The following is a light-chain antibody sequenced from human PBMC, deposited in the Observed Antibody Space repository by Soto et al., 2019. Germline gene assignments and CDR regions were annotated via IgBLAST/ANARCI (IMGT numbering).Light chain of an antibody. Sequence: EIVLTQSPGTLSLSPGDTATLSCRASQSLSSNYLAWYQQRPGQAPKLLIYDISSRATGIPDRFSGSGSGTDFTLTITRLDPEDFAVYYCQQYGTSPHTFGQGTKLEIK. J-gene: IGKJ2*01. CDR1: QSLSSNY. CDR3: QQYGTSPHT. V-gene: IGKV3-20*01. CDR2: DIS.